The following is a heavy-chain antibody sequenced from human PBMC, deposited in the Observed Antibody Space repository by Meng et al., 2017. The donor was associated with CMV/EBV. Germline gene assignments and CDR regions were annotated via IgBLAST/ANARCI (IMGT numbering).Heavy chain of an antibody. Sequence: GGSLRLSCAASGFTFDDYGMSWVRQAPGKGLEWVSGINWNGGSTGYADSVKGRFTISRDNAKNSLYLQMNSLRAEDTALYYCARAQSGSYVPTPFDYWGQGTLVTVSS. CDR2: INWNGGST. CDR3: ARAQSGSYVPTPFDY. J-gene: IGHJ4*02. V-gene: IGHV3-20*04. CDR1: GFTFDDYG. D-gene: IGHD1-26*01.